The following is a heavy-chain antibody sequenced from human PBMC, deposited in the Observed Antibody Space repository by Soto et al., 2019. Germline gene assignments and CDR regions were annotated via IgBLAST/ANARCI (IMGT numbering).Heavy chain of an antibody. CDR3: VRDGSCGWHFGS. Sequence: GGSLRLSCEAYGFTFTNYWMSWIRQAPGKGLEWVANIKQDGSQSYLVDSVKGRFTMSRDNTKNSLHLQMDSLRAEDTAVYYCVRDGSCGWHFGSWGQGTLVTASS. V-gene: IGHV3-7*01. CDR2: IKQDGSQS. D-gene: IGHD6-19*01. CDR1: GFTFTNYW. J-gene: IGHJ4*02.